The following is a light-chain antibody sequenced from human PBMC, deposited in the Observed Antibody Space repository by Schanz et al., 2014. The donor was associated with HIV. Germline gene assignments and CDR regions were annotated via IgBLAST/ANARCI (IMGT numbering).Light chain of an antibody. V-gene: IGLV1-44*01. Sequence: QSVLTQPPSASGTPGQRVTISCSGSSSTFRSNAVNWYQQLPGTAPKLLIYNTYHRPSGVPDRFSGSQSGTSASLAISGLQAEDEADFYCSSYTSSGVYVFGTGTKVTVL. CDR2: NTY. J-gene: IGLJ1*01. CDR3: SSYTSSGVYV. CDR1: SSTFRSNA.